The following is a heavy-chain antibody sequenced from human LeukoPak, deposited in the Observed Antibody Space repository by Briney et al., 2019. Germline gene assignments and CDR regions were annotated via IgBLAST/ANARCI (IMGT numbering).Heavy chain of an antibody. CDR2: IKQDVSEK. CDR1: GFTFMTYW. D-gene: IGHD2-2*01. CDR3: ARVRKDIVVVPGAMRDTYYFDY. V-gene: IGHV3-7*01. J-gene: IGHJ4*02. Sequence: GGSLRPSCAASGFTFMTYWMSWVRQAPGKGLEWVANIKQDVSEKYYVDSVKGRFTISRDNAKNSLYLQMNSLRAEDTAVYYCARVRKDIVVVPGAMRDTYYFDYWGQGTLVTVSS.